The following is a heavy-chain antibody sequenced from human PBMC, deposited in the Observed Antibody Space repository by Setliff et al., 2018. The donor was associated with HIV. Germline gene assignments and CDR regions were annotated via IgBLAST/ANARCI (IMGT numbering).Heavy chain of an antibody. CDR3: ARLFYDYWSGFYSGDY. Sequence: ASVKVSCKASGYTFTVYYLHWLRQAPGQGLEWMGWMNPNSGGTNYAQKFPGRVTMTRDTSINTAFMELNSLRSDDTAVYYCARLFYDYWSGFYSGDYWGQGTLVTVSS. V-gene: IGHV1-2*02. CDR1: GYTFTVYY. D-gene: IGHD3-3*01. CDR2: MNPNSGGT. J-gene: IGHJ4*02.